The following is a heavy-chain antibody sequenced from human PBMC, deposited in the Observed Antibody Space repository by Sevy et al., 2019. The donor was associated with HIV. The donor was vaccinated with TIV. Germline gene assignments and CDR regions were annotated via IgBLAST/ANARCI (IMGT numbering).Heavy chain of an antibody. J-gene: IGHJ3*02. D-gene: IGHD3-10*01. CDR2: ISGSGGST. Sequence: GGSLRLSCAASGFTFSNYAMNWVRQAPGKGLEWVSAISGSGGSTYYADSVKGRFTITRDKSKNVLYLQMNTLRAEDTAVYYCAKGRDSASYPPDAFDMWGQGTMVTVSS. CDR3: AKGRDSASYPPDAFDM. CDR1: GFTFSNYA. V-gene: IGHV3-23*01.